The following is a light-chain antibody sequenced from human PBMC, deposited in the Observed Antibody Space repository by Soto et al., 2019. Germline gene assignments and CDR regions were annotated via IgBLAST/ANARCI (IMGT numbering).Light chain of an antibody. CDR2: SNN. V-gene: IGLV1-44*01. CDR3: AAWDDSLNGVV. J-gene: IGLJ2*01. CDR1: SSNIGGNT. Sequence: QSVLTQPPSASGTPGQRVTISCSGSSSNIGGNTVNWYQQFPGTAPKLLIYSNNQRPSGVPDRFSGSKSGTSAFLAISGLQSEDEADYYCAAWDDSLNGVVFGGGTQLTVL.